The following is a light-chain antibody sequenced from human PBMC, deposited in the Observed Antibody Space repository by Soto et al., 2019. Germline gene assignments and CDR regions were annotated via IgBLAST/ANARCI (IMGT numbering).Light chain of an antibody. J-gene: IGLJ1*01. CDR2: EVS. V-gene: IGLV2-14*03. CDR3: SSYTTSSTVV. CDR1: SSDVGGYNF. Sequence: QSVLTQPASVFGSRGQSITISCTGTSSDVGGYNFVSWYQQHPGKAPELMIYEVSSRPSGVSNRFSGSKSGNTASLTISGLQPEDEADYYCSSYTTSSTVVFGTGTKVTVL.